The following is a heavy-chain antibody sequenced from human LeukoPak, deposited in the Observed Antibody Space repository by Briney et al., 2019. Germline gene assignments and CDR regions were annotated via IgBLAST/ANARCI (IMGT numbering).Heavy chain of an antibody. Sequence: SQTLSLTCTVSGGSISSGGYYWSWIRQHPGKGLEWIGYIFYSGSTYYNPSLKSRITISVDTSKNQFSLKLSSVTAADTAVYYCARTRYDSSGYYPRYFDYWGQGTLVTVSS. D-gene: IGHD3-22*01. CDR3: ARTRYDSSGYYPRYFDY. CDR1: GGSISSGGYY. CDR2: IFYSGST. J-gene: IGHJ4*02. V-gene: IGHV4-31*03.